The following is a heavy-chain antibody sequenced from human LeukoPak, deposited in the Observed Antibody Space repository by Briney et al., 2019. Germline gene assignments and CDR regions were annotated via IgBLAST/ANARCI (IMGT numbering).Heavy chain of an antibody. J-gene: IGHJ4*02. CDR1: RFTFTNYA. V-gene: IGHV3-23*01. Sequence: GGSLRLSCAASRFTFTNYAMSWVRQAPGKGLEWVSTINGNGDSTYYADSVKGRFTISRDNSKNTLYLQMNSLRAEDTAVYYCAKKMSTNCFGSLDYWGQGTLVTVSS. CDR3: AKKMSTNCFGSLDY. D-gene: IGHD2-2*01. CDR2: INGNGDST.